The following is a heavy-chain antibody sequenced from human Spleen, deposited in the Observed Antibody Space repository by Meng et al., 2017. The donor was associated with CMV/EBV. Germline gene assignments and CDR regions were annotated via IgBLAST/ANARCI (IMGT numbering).Heavy chain of an antibody. J-gene: IGHJ6*02. CDR3: ARSNIAARNYYYYGMDV. CDR2: INSDGSIT. CDR1: GFTFSSYW. V-gene: IGHV3-74*01. Sequence: GESLKISCAASGFTFSSYWMHWVRQGPGKGLVWVSHINSDGSITTYADSVRGRFTISRDNAKNTLYLQMNSLRAEDTAVYFCARSNIAARNYYYYGMDVWGQGTTVTVSS. D-gene: IGHD6-6*01.